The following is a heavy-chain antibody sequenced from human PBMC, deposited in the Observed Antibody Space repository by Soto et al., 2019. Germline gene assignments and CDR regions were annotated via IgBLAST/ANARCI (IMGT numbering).Heavy chain of an antibody. CDR1: GYTFTSYG. J-gene: IGHJ4*02. V-gene: IGHV1-18*01. Sequence: ASVKVSCKASGYTFTSYGISWVRQAPGQGLEWMGWISAYNGNTNYAQKLQGRVTMTTDTSTSTAYMELRSLRSDDTAVYYCARGELRVLEWLPFDYWGQGTLVTVSS. CDR3: ARGELRVLEWLPFDY. CDR2: ISAYNGNT. D-gene: IGHD3-3*01.